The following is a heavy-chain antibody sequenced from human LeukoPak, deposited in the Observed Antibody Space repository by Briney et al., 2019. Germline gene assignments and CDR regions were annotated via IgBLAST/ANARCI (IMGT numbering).Heavy chain of an antibody. CDR3: AREATLIQ. Sequence: LSGGSLTLSCAASGFTFSNYGMSWVRQAPGKGLEWVSYIVNGSSPTYYAESMKGRFTISGDNANNSLYLQMNSLRVEDTAVYYCAREATLIQWGQGTLVTVSS. J-gene: IGHJ4*02. CDR1: GFTFSNYG. CDR2: IVNGSSPT. V-gene: IGHV3-48*01. D-gene: IGHD1-1*01.